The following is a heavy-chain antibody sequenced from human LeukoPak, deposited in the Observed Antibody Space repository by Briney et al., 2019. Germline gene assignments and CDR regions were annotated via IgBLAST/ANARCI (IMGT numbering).Heavy chain of an antibody. D-gene: IGHD3-22*01. CDR2: INPNSGGT. CDR1: GYTFTGYY. V-gene: IGHV1-2*06. J-gene: IGHJ5*02. CDR3: ARGFYYYDSSGYYYENWFDP. Sequence: ASVKVSCKASGYTFTGYYMHWVRQAPGQGLEWMGRINPNSGGTNYAQKFQGRVTMTRDTSISTAYMELSRLRSDDTAVYYCARGFYYYDSSGYYYENWFDPWGQGTPVTVSS.